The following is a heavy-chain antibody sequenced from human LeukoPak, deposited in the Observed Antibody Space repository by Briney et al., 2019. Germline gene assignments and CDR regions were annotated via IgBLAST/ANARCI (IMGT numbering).Heavy chain of an antibody. Sequence: ASVEVSCKASGYTFISYDINWVRQATGQGLEWMGWMSPNSGNTGYAQKFQGGITMTKSTSISTAYMELSDLESEDTAVYYCARTPPDYGIDYWGQGTLVTVSS. CDR1: GYTFISYD. CDR2: MSPNSGNT. J-gene: IGHJ4*02. V-gene: IGHV1-8*01. D-gene: IGHD4-17*01. CDR3: ARTPPDYGIDY.